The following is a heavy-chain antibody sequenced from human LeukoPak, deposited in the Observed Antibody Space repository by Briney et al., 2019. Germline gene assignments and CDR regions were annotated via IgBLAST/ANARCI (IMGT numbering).Heavy chain of an antibody. CDR1: GGSISNYY. CDR2: VYYSGST. Sequence: PSETLSLTCTVSGGSISNYYWSWIRQPPGKGLEWIGYVYYSGSTNYHPSLKSRVTISVDTSKNQFSLTLSSVTAADTAVYYCARNGYCSGSYCYGYYYYMDVWGTGTTVSVSS. D-gene: IGHD2-15*01. CDR3: ARNGYCSGSYCYGYYYYMDV. V-gene: IGHV4-59*01. J-gene: IGHJ6*03.